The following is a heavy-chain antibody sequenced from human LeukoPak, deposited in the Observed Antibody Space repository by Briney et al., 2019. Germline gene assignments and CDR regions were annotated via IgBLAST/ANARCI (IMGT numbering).Heavy chain of an antibody. CDR1: GDSISSYY. CDR3: ARLTRLSTSPDRYYLDY. CDR2: IYTSGCT. J-gene: IGHJ4*02. Sequence: SETLSLTCTVSGDSISSYYWSWIRQPPGKGLEWTGYIYTSGCTNYIPSLKGRVTISIDTPKNQFSLKLSSVTAADSAVYYCARLTRLSTSPDRYYLDYWGQGTLVTVSS. D-gene: IGHD3-16*02. V-gene: IGHV4-4*09.